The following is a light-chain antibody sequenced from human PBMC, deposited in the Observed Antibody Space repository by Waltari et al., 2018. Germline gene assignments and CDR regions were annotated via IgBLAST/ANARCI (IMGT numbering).Light chain of an antibody. CDR3: QHYVRLPAT. CDR1: QSVSRT. V-gene: IGKV3-20*01. CDR2: GAT. J-gene: IGKJ1*01. Sequence: EIVLTQSPGTLSLSPGERDTLSCRASQSVSRTLDWYQQKPGPSPKLLIYGATIRATGIPARLTGSGSGTDFSLTISSLEPEDFAIYFCQHYVRLPATFGQGTKVEIK.